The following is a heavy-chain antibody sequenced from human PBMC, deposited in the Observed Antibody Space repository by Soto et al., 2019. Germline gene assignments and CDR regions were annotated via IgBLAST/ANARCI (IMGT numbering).Heavy chain of an antibody. D-gene: IGHD2-21*02. J-gene: IGHJ4*02. CDR3: ARVPCGGDCYPDS. CDR2: IYYSGST. Sequence: SETLSLTCTVSGGSISSYYWSWIRQPPGKGLEWIGYIYYSGSTNYNPSLKSRVTISLDTSKNQFSLKLSSVTAADTAVYYCARVPCGGDCYPDSSGQGTLVTVSS. CDR1: GGSISSYY. V-gene: IGHV4-59*01.